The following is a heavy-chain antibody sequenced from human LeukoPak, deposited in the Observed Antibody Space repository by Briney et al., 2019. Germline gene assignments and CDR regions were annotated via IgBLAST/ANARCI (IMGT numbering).Heavy chain of an antibody. CDR2: IYYSGST. J-gene: IGHJ5*02. D-gene: IGHD3-9*01. CDR3: ARAFDYNWFNP. CDR1: NYSISSGFY. Sequence: PSETLSLTCAVSNYSISSGFYWARVRQPPGEGLEWIGKIYYSGSTYCNPSLKSRIIISVDTSKNQYSLKLRSVTAADTAVYYCARAFDYNWFNPWGQGTLVTVSS. V-gene: IGHV4-38-2*01.